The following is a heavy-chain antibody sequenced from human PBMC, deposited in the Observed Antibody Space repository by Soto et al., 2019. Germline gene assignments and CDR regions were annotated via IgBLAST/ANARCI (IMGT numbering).Heavy chain of an antibody. V-gene: IGHV1-18*04. J-gene: IGHJ4*02. CDR1: GYTFTSYG. D-gene: IGHD6-19*01. CDR3: ARASDGYRSGWYVGYFDF. CDR2: ISAYNGYT. Sequence: QVQLVHSGAEVRKPGASVKVSCKASGYTFTSYGISWVRQAPGQGPERLGWISAYNGYTNYAQKFQGRVTVTTDTSTSTAYMELRSLISDDTAVYYCARASDGYRSGWYVGYFDFWGQGTLVTVSS.